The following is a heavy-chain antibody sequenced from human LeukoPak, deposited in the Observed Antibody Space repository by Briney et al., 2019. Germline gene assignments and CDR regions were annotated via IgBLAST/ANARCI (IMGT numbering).Heavy chain of an antibody. Sequence: ASVKVSCKASGYTFTGYYMHWVRQAPGQGLEWMGWINPNSGGTNYAQKFQGRVTMTEDTSTDTAYMELSSLRSEDTAVYYCATIIPIQLWVGSFDYWGQGTLVTVSS. CDR1: GYTFTGYY. J-gene: IGHJ4*02. CDR3: ATIIPIQLWVGSFDY. V-gene: IGHV1-2*02. D-gene: IGHD5-18*01. CDR2: INPNSGGT.